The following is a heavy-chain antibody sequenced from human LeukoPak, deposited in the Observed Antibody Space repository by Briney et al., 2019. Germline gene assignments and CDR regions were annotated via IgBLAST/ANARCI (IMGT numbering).Heavy chain of an antibody. V-gene: IGHV3-23*01. CDR1: GFTFSSYA. Sequence: PGGSLRLSCAASGFTFSSYAMSWVRQAPGKGLEWVSAISGSGGSTYYAASVKGRFTISRDNSKNTLYLQMNGLRAEDTAVYYCAKDQTRYYDSFDYWGQGTLVTVSS. CDR3: AKDQTRYYDSFDY. J-gene: IGHJ4*02. D-gene: IGHD3-22*01. CDR2: ISGSGGST.